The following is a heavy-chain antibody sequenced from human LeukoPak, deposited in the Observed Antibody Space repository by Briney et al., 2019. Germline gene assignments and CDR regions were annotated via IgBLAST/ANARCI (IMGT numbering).Heavy chain of an antibody. CDR3: ARDFGYGDYFFDD. Sequence: SETLSLTCAVSGGSITSGGSSWSWIRQPAGEGLEWIGRLHTSGSTHYNPSLKSRVTMSVDTSKNQFSLKLSSVTAADTAVYYCARDFGYGDYFFDDWGQGTLVTVSS. J-gene: IGHJ4*02. CDR1: GGSITSGGSS. V-gene: IGHV4-61*02. CDR2: LHTSGST. D-gene: IGHD4-17*01.